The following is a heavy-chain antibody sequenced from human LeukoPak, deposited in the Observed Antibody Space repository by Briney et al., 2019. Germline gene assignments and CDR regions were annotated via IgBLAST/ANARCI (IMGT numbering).Heavy chain of an antibody. Sequence: GGSLRLSCAASGFTFSSYGMHWVRQAPGKGLEWVAVIWYDGSNKYYADSVKGRFTTSRDNSKNTLYLQMNSLRAEDTAVYYCATNLNPEHYYYGMDVWGQGTTVTVPS. CDR3: ATNLNPEHYYYGMDV. J-gene: IGHJ6*02. D-gene: IGHD2-8*01. CDR1: GFTFSSYG. V-gene: IGHV3-33*01. CDR2: IWYDGSNK.